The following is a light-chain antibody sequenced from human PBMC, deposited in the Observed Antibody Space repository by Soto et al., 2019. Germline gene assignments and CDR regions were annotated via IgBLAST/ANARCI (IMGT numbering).Light chain of an antibody. J-gene: IGLJ2*01. Sequence: QSVLTQPTSVSGSPGQSITISCTGTSSDVGRYNYVSWYQQHPGKAPKLMIYEVSNRPSGVSNRFSGSKSGNTASLTISGLQAEDEADYHCSSYTSSSTVVFGGGTKLTVL. V-gene: IGLV2-14*01. CDR2: EVS. CDR1: SSDVGRYNY. CDR3: SSYTSSSTVV.